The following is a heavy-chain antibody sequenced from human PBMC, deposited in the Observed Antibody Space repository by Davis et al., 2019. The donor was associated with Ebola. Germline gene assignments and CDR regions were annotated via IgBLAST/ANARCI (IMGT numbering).Heavy chain of an antibody. CDR1: GFTFSRYA. J-gene: IGHJ4*02. D-gene: IGHD7-27*01. V-gene: IGHV3-30*02. CDR2: ISYDGSKN. CDR3: AKDGPLGRG. Sequence: GESLKISCAASGFTFSRYAMHWVRQAPGKGLEWVAFISYDGSKNYYPDSVKGRFTISRDNSKNMLYLQMNSLRPEDTAMYYCAKDGPLGRGWGQGTLVTVSS.